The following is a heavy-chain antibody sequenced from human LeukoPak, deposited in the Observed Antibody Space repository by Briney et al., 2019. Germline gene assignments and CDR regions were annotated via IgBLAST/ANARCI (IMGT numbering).Heavy chain of an antibody. CDR2: ISYDGSNK. V-gene: IGHV3-30-3*02. D-gene: IGHD6-13*01. CDR1: GFTFSSYA. Sequence: PGGSLRLSCAASGFTFSSYAMHWVRQAPGKGLGWVAVISYDGSNKYYADSVKGRFTISRDNSKNTLYLQMNSLRAEDTAVYYCAKSSSWSPTFDYWGQGTLVTVSS. J-gene: IGHJ4*02. CDR3: AKSSSWSPTFDY.